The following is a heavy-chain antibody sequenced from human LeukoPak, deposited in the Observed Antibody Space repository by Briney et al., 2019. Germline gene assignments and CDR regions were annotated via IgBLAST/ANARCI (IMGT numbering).Heavy chain of an antibody. V-gene: IGHV5-51*01. Sequence: GESLKISCKGSGYSFTSYWIGWVRQMPGKGLEWMGIIYPGDSDTRYSPSFQGQVTISADKSISTAYLQWSSLKASDTAMYYCARVIPSIVGAISHAFDIWGQGTMVTASS. CDR2: IYPGDSDT. CDR1: GYSFTSYW. D-gene: IGHD1-26*01. J-gene: IGHJ3*02. CDR3: ARVIPSIVGAISHAFDI.